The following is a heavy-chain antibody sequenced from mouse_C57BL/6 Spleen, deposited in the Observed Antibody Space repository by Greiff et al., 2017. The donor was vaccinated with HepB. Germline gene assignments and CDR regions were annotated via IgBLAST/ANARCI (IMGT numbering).Heavy chain of an antibody. CDR1: GYTFTDYY. CDR2: IYPGSGNT. Sequence: VQLQQSGAELVRPGASVKLSCKASGYTFTDYYINWVKQRPGQGLEWIARIYPGSGNTYYNEKFKGKATLTAEKSSSTAYMQLSSLTSEDSAVYFCARDGLYGSSLDYWGQSTTLTVSS. D-gene: IGHD1-1*01. CDR3: ARDGLYGSSLDY. V-gene: IGHV1-76*01. J-gene: IGHJ2*01.